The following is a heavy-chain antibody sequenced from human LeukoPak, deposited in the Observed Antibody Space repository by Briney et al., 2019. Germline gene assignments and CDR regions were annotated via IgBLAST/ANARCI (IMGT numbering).Heavy chain of an antibody. CDR3: ARGAPHDYDYVWGSYPLGDY. J-gene: IGHJ4*02. CDR2: INPSGGST. Sequence: GASVKVSCKASGYTFTSYYMHWVRQAPGQGLEWMGIINPSGGSTSYAQKFQGRVTMTRDTSTSTVYMELSSLRSEDTAVYYCARGAPHDYDYVWGSYPLGDYWGQGTLVTVSS. D-gene: IGHD3-16*02. CDR1: GYTFTSYY. V-gene: IGHV1-46*01.